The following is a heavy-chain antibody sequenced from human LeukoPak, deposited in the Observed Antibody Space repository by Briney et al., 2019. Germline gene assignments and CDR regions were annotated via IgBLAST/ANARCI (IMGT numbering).Heavy chain of an antibody. V-gene: IGHV4-4*07. Sequence: SETLSLTCTVSGRSISSYYWSWTRRPAGKGREWIGRIYTSGSTNYNPSLKSRVTMSVDTSKNQFSLKLSSVTAADTAVYYCARGGYYYGSGSYSWFDPWGQGTLVTVSS. CDR1: GRSISSYY. J-gene: IGHJ5*02. CDR2: IYTSGST. D-gene: IGHD3-10*01. CDR3: ARGGYYYGSGSYSWFDP.